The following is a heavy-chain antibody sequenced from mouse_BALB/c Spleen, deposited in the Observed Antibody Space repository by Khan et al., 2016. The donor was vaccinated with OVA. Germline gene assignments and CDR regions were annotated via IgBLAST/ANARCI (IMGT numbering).Heavy chain of an antibody. CDR2: INPSNGDP. D-gene: IGHD2-13*01. J-gene: IGHJ3*01. CDR3: TIGGDGGFAS. CDR1: GYTFTSYY. Sequence: QVQLQQPGAELVKPGASVKLSCKASGYTFTSYYMYWVKQRPGQGLEWIGDINPSNGDPYFNEKFKNKATLTVDNSSSTTYMQLSSLTSEDSAVFSCTIGGDGGFASWGQGTLVTVSA. V-gene: IGHV1-53*01.